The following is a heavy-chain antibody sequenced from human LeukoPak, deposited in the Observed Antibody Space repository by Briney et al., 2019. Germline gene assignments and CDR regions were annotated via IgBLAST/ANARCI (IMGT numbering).Heavy chain of an antibody. J-gene: IGHJ1*01. D-gene: IGHD6-13*01. CDR1: DGSITSYF. CDR3: ARHRSSSWVYFHH. CDR2: IYCNGST. Sequence: SETLSLTCIVSDGSITSYFWSWIRQPPGKGLEWIGNIYCNGSTNYNPSLKSRVTISLDTSKNQFSLKLTSVTAADTAVYYCARHRSSSWVYFHHWGQGTLLTVSS. V-gene: IGHV4-59*08.